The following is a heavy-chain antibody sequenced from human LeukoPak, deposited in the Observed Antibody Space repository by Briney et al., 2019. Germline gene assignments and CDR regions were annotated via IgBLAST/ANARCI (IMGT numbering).Heavy chain of an antibody. D-gene: IGHD3-16*01. J-gene: IGHJ4*02. Sequence: PGGSLRLSCEASGFTLEHYGMSWVRQAPGKGVEWVAGINWNGGITGYADSVKGRFTISRDNTKNSLYLPMNSLRVEDTALYYCARKGLGGQLGGFDYWGQGTLVTVSA. CDR3: ARKGLGGQLGGFDY. CDR2: INWNGGIT. CDR1: GFTLEHYG. V-gene: IGHV3-20*04.